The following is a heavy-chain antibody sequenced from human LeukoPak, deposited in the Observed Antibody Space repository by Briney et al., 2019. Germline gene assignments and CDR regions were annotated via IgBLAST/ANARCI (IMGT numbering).Heavy chain of an antibody. V-gene: IGHV2-5*02. CDR2: ISWDDDK. Sequence: NVSGPTLVNPTQTLTLTCSFSGFSLTTNAMGVGWIRQPPGKALEWLALISWDDDKSYSPSLQNRLTITKDTSKTQVVLTMTNMDPVDTATYYCARVLVLVRGVIPGYWGQGILVTVSS. D-gene: IGHD3-10*01. CDR3: ARVLVLVRGVIPGY. CDR1: GFSLTTNAMG. J-gene: IGHJ4*02.